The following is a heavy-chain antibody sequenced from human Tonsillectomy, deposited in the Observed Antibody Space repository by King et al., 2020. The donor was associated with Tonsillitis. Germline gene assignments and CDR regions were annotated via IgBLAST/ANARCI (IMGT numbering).Heavy chain of an antibody. CDR1: GYTFTSYG. Sequence: QLVQSGAEVKRPGASVKVSCKASGYTFTSYGISWVRQAPGQGLEGSVGISPYNGYTNYAQKLQGRVTMTTDTSTSTAYMDLRSLRSDDTAVYYCARDIGAAAGTSPGYWGQGTLVTVSS. CDR2: ISPYNGYT. J-gene: IGHJ4*02. V-gene: IGHV1-18*01. CDR3: ARDIGAAAGTSPGY. D-gene: IGHD6-13*01.